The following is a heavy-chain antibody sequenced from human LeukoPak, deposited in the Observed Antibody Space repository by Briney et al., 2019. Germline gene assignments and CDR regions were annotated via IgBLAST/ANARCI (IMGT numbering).Heavy chain of an antibody. D-gene: IGHD6-19*01. CDR1: GFTFSSYA. CDR2: ISGSGGST. CDR3: ANPGGYSSGWEGGDY. V-gene: IGHV3-23*01. J-gene: IGHJ4*02. Sequence: GGSLRLSCAASGFTFSSYAMSWVRQAPGKGLEWVSAISGSGGSTYYADSVKGRFTISRDNSKNTLYLQMNSLRAEDTAVYYCANPGGYSSGWEGGDYWGQGTLVTVSS.